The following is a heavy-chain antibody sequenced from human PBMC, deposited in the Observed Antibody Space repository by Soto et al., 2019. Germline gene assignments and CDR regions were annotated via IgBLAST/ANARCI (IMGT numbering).Heavy chain of an antibody. D-gene: IGHD3-3*01. V-gene: IGHV4-39*01. J-gene: IGHJ5*02. Sequence: SETLSLTCTVSGGSISSSSYYWGWIRQPPGKGLEWIGSIYYSGSTYYNPSLKSRVTISVDTSKNQFSLKLSSVTAADTAVYYCARGVEYYDFWSGSENWFDPWGQGTLVTVSS. CDR2: IYYSGST. CDR3: ARGVEYYDFWSGSENWFDP. CDR1: GGSISSSSYY.